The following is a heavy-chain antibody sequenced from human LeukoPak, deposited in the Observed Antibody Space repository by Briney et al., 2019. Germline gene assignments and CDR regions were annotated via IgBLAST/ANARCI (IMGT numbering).Heavy chain of an antibody. CDR2: INHSGST. J-gene: IGHJ4*02. D-gene: IGHD6-13*01. CDR1: GGSFSGYY. Sequence: NPSETLSLTCAVYGGSFSGYYWSWIRQPPGKGLEWIGEINHSGSTNYNPSLKSRVTISVDTSKNQFSLKLSSVTAADTAVYYCARDGDSRSWLSQGERFDYWGQGTLVTVSS. CDR3: ARDGDSRSWLSQGERFDY. V-gene: IGHV4-34*01.